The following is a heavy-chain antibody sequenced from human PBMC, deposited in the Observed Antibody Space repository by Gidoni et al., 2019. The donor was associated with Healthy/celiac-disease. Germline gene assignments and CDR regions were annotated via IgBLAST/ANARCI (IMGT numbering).Heavy chain of an antibody. D-gene: IGHD2-2*01. CDR2: IYYSGST. J-gene: IGHJ5*02. CDR3: ARQPIDCSSTSCSIYGISWWWFDP. V-gene: IGHV4-39*01. CDR1: GGSISSSSYY. Sequence: QLQLQESGPGLVKPSATLSLTCTVAGGSISSSSYYWGWIRQPPGKGLEWIGSIYYSGSTYYNPSLKSRVTISVDTSKNQFSLKLSSVTAADTAVYYCARQPIDCSSTSCSIYGISWWWFDPWGQGTLVTVSS.